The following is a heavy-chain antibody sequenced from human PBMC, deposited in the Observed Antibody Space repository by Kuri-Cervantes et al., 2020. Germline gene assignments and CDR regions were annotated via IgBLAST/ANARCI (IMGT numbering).Heavy chain of an antibody. CDR3: AREKSDTAMVTYQDY. Sequence: GGSLRLSCAASGFTFSSYSMNWVRQAPGKGLEWVAVIWYDGSNKYYADSVKGRFTISRDNSKNTLYLQMNSLRAEDTAVYYCAREKSDTAMVTYQDYWGQGTLVTVSS. J-gene: IGHJ4*02. D-gene: IGHD5-18*01. CDR1: GFTFSSYS. V-gene: IGHV3-33*08. CDR2: IWYDGSNK.